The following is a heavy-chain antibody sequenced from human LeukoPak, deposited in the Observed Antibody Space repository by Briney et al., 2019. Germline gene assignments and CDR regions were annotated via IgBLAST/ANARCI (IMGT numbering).Heavy chain of an antibody. CDR2: IYYSGTT. Sequence: PSETLSLTCTVSGGSISGSGYYWGWIRQPPGKGLEWIGSIYYSGTTYYNPSLESRVTIFVDTSDNQFSLKLTSVTAADSAVYFCAGYNFYYFDYWGQGTLVTVSS. CDR1: GGSISGSGYY. D-gene: IGHD5-24*01. V-gene: IGHV4-39*01. CDR3: AGYNFYYFDY. J-gene: IGHJ4*02.